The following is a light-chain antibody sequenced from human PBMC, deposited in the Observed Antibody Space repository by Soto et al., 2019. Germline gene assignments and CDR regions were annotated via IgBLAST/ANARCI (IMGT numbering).Light chain of an antibody. J-gene: IGLJ1*01. CDR3: QSYDSSLSVLYV. CDR2: ANT. Sequence: QSVLTQPPSVAGAPGQRVTISCTGSSSNIGAGYDVHWYQQLPGTAPKLLIYANTNRPSGVPDRFSGSKSGTPASLAITGLQPEDEADYYCQSYDSSLSVLYVFGNGTKLTVL. CDR1: SSNIGAGYD. V-gene: IGLV1-40*01.